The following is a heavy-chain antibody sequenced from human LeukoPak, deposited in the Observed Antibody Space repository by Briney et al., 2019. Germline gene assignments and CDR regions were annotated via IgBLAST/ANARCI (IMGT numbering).Heavy chain of an antibody. D-gene: IGHD1-26*01. Sequence: AGGSLRLSCAASGFTFSSYAMSWVRQAPGKGLEWVSAISGSGGSTYYADSVKGRFTISRDNSKNTLYLQMNSLRTEDTAVYYCAKDLYSGGYSTSFDYWGQGTLVTVSS. V-gene: IGHV3-23*01. CDR3: AKDLYSGGYSTSFDY. CDR2: ISGSGGST. CDR1: GFTFSSYA. J-gene: IGHJ4*02.